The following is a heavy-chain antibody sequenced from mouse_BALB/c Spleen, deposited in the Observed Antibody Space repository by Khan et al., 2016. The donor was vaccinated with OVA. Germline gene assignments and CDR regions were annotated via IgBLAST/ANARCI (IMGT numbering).Heavy chain of an antibody. CDR2: INPSNGGT. CDR1: GYTFTSYY. Sequence: QVQLQQSGAELVKPGASVRLSCKASGYTFTSYYSYWVKQRPGHGLEWIGDINPSNGGTNFNENFKTKATLTVDKSSSTAYMQLSSLTSEDSAVYYCTRSGYGAFAYWGQGTLVTVSA. CDR3: TRSGYGAFAY. J-gene: IGHJ3*01. V-gene: IGHV1S81*02. D-gene: IGHD1-1*02.